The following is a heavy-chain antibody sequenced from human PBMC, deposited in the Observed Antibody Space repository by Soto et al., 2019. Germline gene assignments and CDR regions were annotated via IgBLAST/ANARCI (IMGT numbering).Heavy chain of an antibody. Sequence: GSLRLSCAASGFTFSSYAMSWVRQAPGKGLEWVSAISGSGGSTYYADSVKGRFTISRDNSKNTLYLQMNSLRAEDTAVYYCAKGYYYDSSGYYPPLIDYWGQGTLLTVS. CDR1: GFTFSSYA. D-gene: IGHD3-22*01. V-gene: IGHV3-23*01. CDR2: ISGSGGST. CDR3: AKGYYYDSSGYYPPLIDY. J-gene: IGHJ4*02.